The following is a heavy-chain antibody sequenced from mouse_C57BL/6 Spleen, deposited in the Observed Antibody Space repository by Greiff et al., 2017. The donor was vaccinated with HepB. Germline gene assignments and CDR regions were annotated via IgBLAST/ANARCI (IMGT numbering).Heavy chain of an antibody. Sequence: VQLQQSGPELVKPGASVKIPCKASGYTFTDYNMDWVKQSHGKSLEWIGDINPNNGGTIYNQKFKGKATLTVDKSSSTAYMELRSLTSEDTAVYYCARGGVYYDYDDWYFDVWGTGTTVTVSS. CDR3: ARGGVYYDYDDWYFDV. CDR1: GYTFTDYN. J-gene: IGHJ1*03. D-gene: IGHD2-4*01. V-gene: IGHV1-18*01. CDR2: INPNNGGT.